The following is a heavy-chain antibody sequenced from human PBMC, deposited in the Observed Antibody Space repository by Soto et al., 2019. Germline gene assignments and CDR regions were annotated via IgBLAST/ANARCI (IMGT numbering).Heavy chain of an antibody. Sequence: PSETLSLTCTVSGGSISSYYWSWIRQPPGKGLEWIGYIYYSGSTNYNPSLKSRVTISVDTSKNQFSLKLSSVTAADTAVYYCASLTQIRGVIITPHGWFDPWGQGTLVTVSS. CDR1: GGSISSYY. J-gene: IGHJ5*02. V-gene: IGHV4-59*12. D-gene: IGHD3-10*01. CDR2: IYYSGST. CDR3: ASLTQIRGVIITPHGWFDP.